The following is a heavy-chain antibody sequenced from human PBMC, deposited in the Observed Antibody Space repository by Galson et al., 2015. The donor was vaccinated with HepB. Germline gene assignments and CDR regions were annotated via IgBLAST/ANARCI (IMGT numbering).Heavy chain of an antibody. CDR3: ARDRYYRPSINPPNY. CDR2: IKQDGSEK. Sequence: SLRLSCAASGFTFSSYWMSWVRQAPGKGLEWVANIKQDGSEKYYADSVKGRFTISRDNAKNSLYLQMNSLRAEDTAVYYCARDRYYRPSINPPNYWGQGTLVTVSS. D-gene: IGHD2-21*01. V-gene: IGHV3-7*03. J-gene: IGHJ4*02. CDR1: GFTFSSYW.